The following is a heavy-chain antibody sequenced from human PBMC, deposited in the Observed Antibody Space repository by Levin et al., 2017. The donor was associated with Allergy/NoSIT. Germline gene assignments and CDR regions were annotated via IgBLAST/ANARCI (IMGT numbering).Heavy chain of an antibody. CDR1: GFTFSSYW. Sequence: GGSLRLSCAASGFTFSSYWMHWVRQAPGKGLVWVSRINSDGSSTSYADSVKGRFTISRDNAKNTLYLQMNSLRAEDTAVYYCARDLDDYIWGSYRPLDYWGQGTLVTVSS. J-gene: IGHJ4*02. D-gene: IGHD3-16*02. V-gene: IGHV3-74*01. CDR3: ARDLDDYIWGSYRPLDY. CDR2: INSDGSST.